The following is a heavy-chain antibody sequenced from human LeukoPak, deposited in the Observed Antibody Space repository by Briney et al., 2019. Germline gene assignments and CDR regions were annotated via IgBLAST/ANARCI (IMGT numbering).Heavy chain of an antibody. Sequence: SETLSLTCTVSGGSISSYYWSWIRQPPGKGLEWIGYIYYSGSTNYNPSLKSRATISVDTSKNQFSLKLSSVTAADTAVYYCAGLRYSGGHFDYWGQGTLVTVSS. CDR3: AGLRYSGGHFDY. CDR2: IYYSGST. D-gene: IGHD1-1*01. J-gene: IGHJ4*02. CDR1: GGSISSYY. V-gene: IGHV4-59*01.